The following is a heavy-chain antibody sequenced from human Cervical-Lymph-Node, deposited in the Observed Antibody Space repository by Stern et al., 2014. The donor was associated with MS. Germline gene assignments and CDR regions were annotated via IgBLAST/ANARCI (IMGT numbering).Heavy chain of an antibody. CDR1: GGSFSSYA. CDR3: TREATAHSGTFDF. J-gene: IGHJ4*02. V-gene: IGHV1-69*01. Sequence: QLVQSGAGMKKPGSSVKVSCKASGGSFSSYAVNWVRQAPRQAPEWMGGIIPMFGAANYAQKFQGRVTLIADESTSTVYMEMISLTSEDTAVYYCTREATAHSGTFDFWGQGTLVTV. D-gene: IGHD1-14*01. CDR2: IIPMFGAA.